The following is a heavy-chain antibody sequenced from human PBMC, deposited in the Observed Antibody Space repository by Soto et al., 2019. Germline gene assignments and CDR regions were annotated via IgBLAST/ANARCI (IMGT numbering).Heavy chain of an antibody. D-gene: IGHD5-18*01. CDR3: TTDTAMARFYYYYMDV. CDR2: IKSKTDGGTT. CDR1: GFTFSNAW. V-gene: IGHV3-15*05. Sequence: EVQLVESGGGLVQPGGSLRLSCAASGFTFSNAWMSWVRQAPGKGLEWVGRIKSKTDGGTTDYAAPVKGRFTISRDDSKNTLYLQMNSLKTEDTAVYYCTTDTAMARFYYYYMDVWGKGTTVTVSS. J-gene: IGHJ6*03.